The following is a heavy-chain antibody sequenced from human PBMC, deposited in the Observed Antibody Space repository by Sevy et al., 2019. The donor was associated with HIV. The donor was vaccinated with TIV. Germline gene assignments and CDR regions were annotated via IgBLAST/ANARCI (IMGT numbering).Heavy chain of an antibody. V-gene: IGHV3-30-3*01. J-gene: IGHJ4*02. Sequence: GESLKISCAASGFIFSTYALHWVRQSPGKGLEWVAVISYDITNIYYADSVKGRLTISRDNSKNTLYLQMNSLRDDDTAIYYWARNHVPVAHTGFFDFWGQGTLVTVSS. CDR2: ISYDITNI. D-gene: IGHD6-19*01. CDR3: ARNHVPVAHTGFFDF. CDR1: GFIFSTYA.